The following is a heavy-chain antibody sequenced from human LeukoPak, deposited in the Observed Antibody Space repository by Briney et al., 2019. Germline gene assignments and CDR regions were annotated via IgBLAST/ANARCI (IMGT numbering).Heavy chain of an antibody. CDR1: GFTFSNYF. Sequence: GRSLRLSCAASGFTFSNYFMHWVSQAPGKGLEWVADIANDGSHTFYVESVKGRFTISRDNSKNTLYLQMNSLRVEDTAVYFCARERQDTIIHSGAFDIWGQGTMVTVSS. D-gene: IGHD3-10*01. J-gene: IGHJ3*02. CDR2: IANDGSHT. CDR3: ARERQDTIIHSGAFDI. V-gene: IGHV3-30-3*01.